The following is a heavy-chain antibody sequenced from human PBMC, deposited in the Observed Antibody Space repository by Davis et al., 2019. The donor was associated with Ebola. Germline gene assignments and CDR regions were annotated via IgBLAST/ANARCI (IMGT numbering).Heavy chain of an antibody. J-gene: IGHJ4*02. CDR3: ARLDEDDYLTGPDY. CDR2: ISPDGGRT. CDR1: GFTFSTYW. D-gene: IGHD3-9*01. Sequence: GESLKISCAASGFTFSTYWIHWVRQAPGKGLMWVSRISPDGGRTGYADSVKGRFTISRDNSKNTVDLQMNSLRAEDTAVYYCARLDEDDYLTGPDYWGQGTLVTVSS. V-gene: IGHV3-74*01.